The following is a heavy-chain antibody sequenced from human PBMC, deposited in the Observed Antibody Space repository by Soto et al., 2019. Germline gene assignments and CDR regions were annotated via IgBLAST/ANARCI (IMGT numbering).Heavy chain of an antibody. Sequence: ASVKVSCKASEYTFTGYYVHWVRQAPGQGLEWMGWINPNSGGTKYAQKFQGRVTMTGDTSISTAYMELSRLSSADTAMYYCTTTQGPSNNRFDPWGQRTLVTVSS. CDR1: EYTFTGYY. CDR2: INPNSGGT. V-gene: IGHV1-2*02. CDR3: TTTQGPSNNRFDP. J-gene: IGHJ5*02.